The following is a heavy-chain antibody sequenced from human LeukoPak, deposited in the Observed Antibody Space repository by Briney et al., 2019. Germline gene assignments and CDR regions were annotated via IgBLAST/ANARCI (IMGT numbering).Heavy chain of an antibody. D-gene: IGHD3-22*01. CDR1: GYTLTELS. J-gene: IGHJ4*02. Sequence: ASVKVSCKVSGYTLTELSMHWVRQAPGKGLEWMGGFDPEDGETTYAQKFQGRVTMTEDTSTDTAYMELSSLRSEDTAVYYCATWDYDSSGYYFDYWGQGTLVTVSS. CDR3: ATWDYDSSGYYFDY. V-gene: IGHV1-24*01. CDR2: FDPEDGET.